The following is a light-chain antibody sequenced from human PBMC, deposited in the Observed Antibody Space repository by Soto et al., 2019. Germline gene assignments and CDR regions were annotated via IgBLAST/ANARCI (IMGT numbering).Light chain of an antibody. J-gene: IGLJ3*02. CDR2: GNS. V-gene: IGLV1-40*01. CDR1: SSNIGAGYD. CDR3: QSYGSSLSGGV. Sequence: QAVVTQPPSVSGAPGQRVTISCTGRSSNIGAGYDVHWYQQLPGTAPKLLIDGNSNRPSGVPDRFSGSKSGTSASLAITGRQAEDEADYYCQSYGSSLSGGVFGGGTKLAVL.